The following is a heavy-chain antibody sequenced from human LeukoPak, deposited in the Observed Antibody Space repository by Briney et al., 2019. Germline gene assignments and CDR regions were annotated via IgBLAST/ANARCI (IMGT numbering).Heavy chain of an antibody. CDR1: GYTFTSYY. D-gene: IGHD5-24*01. V-gene: IGHV1-2*02. CDR2: INPNSGGT. Sequence: ASVKVSCKASGYTFTSYYMHWVRQAPGQGLEWMGWINPNSGGTNYAQKFQGRVTMTRDTSISTAYMELSRLRSDDTAVYYCARGRWLTSHLGPLGESYYYYMDVWGKGTTVTVSS. CDR3: ARGRWLTSHLGPLGESYYYYMDV. J-gene: IGHJ6*03.